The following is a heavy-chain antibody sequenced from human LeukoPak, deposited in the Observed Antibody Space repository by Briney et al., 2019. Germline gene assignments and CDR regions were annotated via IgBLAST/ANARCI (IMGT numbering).Heavy chain of an antibody. Sequence: GGSLRLSCAASGLTFSNYLMTWVGPAPGRGREGVANIKEDGRDKYYVDSVKGRVTISRDNAKNSLFLQINSLRAEDTAVYYCANYGSSGWSDYWGQGTLVTVSS. CDR2: IKEDGRDK. D-gene: IGHD6-19*01. CDR1: GLTFSNYL. V-gene: IGHV3-7*01. J-gene: IGHJ4*02. CDR3: ANYGSSGWSDY.